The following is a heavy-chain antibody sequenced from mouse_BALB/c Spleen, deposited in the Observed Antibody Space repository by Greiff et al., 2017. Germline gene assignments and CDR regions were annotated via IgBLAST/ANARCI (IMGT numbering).Heavy chain of an antibody. D-gene: IGHD2-10*01. CDR2: ISSGSSTI. Sequence: DVQLVESGGGLVQPGGSRKLSCAASGFTFSSFGMHWVRQAPEKGLEWVAYISSGSSTIYYADTVKGRFTISRDNPKNTLFLQMTSLRSEDTAMYYCARTPAYYGTWFAYWGQGTLVTVSA. CDR3: ARTPAYYGTWFAY. V-gene: IGHV5-17*02. CDR1: GFTFSSFG. J-gene: IGHJ3*01.